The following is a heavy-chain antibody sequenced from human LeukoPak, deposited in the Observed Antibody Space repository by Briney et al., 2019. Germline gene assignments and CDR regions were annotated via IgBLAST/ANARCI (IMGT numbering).Heavy chain of an antibody. CDR1: GFTFDDCA. V-gene: IGHV3-9*01. CDR2: ISWNSGSI. Sequence: GGPLRLSCAASGFTFDDCAMHWVRQAPGKGLEWVSGISWNSGSIGYADSVKGRFTISRDNAKNSLYLQMNSLRAEDTALYYCAKEGYYDSSGYLLNWGQGTLVTVSS. CDR3: AKEGYYDSSGYLLN. J-gene: IGHJ4*02. D-gene: IGHD3-22*01.